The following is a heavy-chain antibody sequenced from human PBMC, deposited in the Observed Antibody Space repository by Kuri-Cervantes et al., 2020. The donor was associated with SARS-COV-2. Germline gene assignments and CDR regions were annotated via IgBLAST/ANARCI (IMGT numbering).Heavy chain of an antibody. CDR1: GFTFSDYY. J-gene: IGHJ4*02. CDR3: ARGKSRENPDVLDY. V-gene: IGHV3-11*04. CDR2: ISSSGSTI. D-gene: IGHD5-24*01. Sequence: LSLTCAASGFTFSDYYMSWIRQAPGKGLEWVSYISSSGSTIYYADSVKGRFTISRDNAKNSLYLQMNSLRAEDTAVYYCARGKSRENPDVLDYWGQGTLVTVSS.